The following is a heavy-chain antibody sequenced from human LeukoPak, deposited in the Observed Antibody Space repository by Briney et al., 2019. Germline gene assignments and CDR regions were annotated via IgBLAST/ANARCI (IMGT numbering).Heavy chain of an antibody. CDR2: INHSGST. J-gene: IGHJ5*02. Sequence: SETLSLTCAVYGGSFSGYYWSWIRQPPGKGLEWIGEINHSGSTNYNPSLKSRVTISVDTSKNQFSLKLSSVTAADTAVYYCARRTGASMTTVTTYWFDPWGQGTLVTVYS. CDR3: ARRTGASMTTVTTYWFDP. D-gene: IGHD4-17*01. V-gene: IGHV4-34*01. CDR1: GGSFSGYY.